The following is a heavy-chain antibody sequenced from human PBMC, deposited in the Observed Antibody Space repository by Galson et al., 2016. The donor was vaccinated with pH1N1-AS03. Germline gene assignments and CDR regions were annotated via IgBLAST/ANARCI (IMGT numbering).Heavy chain of an antibody. D-gene: IGHD6-13*01. Sequence: TLSLTCTVSGGSVSSGSYYWSWIRQPPGKGLEWIGYIYYSGSTNYNPSLKSRVTISVDTSKNQFSLKLSSVTAADTAGYYCARDRLAAAFSFDYWGQGILVTVSS. CDR1: GGSVSSGSYY. CDR2: IYYSGST. CDR3: ARDRLAAAFSFDY. J-gene: IGHJ4*02. V-gene: IGHV4-61*01.